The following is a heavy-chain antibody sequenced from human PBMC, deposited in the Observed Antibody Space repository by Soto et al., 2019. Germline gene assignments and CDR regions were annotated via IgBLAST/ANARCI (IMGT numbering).Heavy chain of an antibody. CDR3: AEWARYCSGADCRA. CDR2: ISGSGTIT. Sequence: EVQLLESGGGLVQPGGSLRLSCAASGFPFSSRAMSWVRQAPGKGLEWVSAISGSGTITYYPDSVKGRFTISRDTSKNTLYRQMNSLRADDTAVYYCAEWARYCSGADCRAWGQGTLVTVSS. CDR1: GFPFSSRA. V-gene: IGHV3-23*01. J-gene: IGHJ5*02. D-gene: IGHD2-15*01.